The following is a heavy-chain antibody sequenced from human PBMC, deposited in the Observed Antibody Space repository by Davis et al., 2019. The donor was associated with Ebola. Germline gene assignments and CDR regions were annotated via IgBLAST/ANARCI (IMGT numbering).Heavy chain of an antibody. CDR2: IIPSFGTA. CDR3: ARAAGAAADYYYYGMDV. V-gene: IGHV1-69*06. J-gene: IGHJ6*02. CDR1: GYTFTSYD. Sequence: SVKVSCKASGYTFTSYDINWVRQATGQGLEWMGGIIPSFGTANYAQKFQGRVTITADKSTSTAYMELSSLRSEDTAVYYCARAAGAAADYYYYGMDVWGQGTTVTVSS. D-gene: IGHD6-13*01.